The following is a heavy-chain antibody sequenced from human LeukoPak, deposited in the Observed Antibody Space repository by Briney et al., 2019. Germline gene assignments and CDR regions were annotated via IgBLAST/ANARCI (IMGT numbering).Heavy chain of an antibody. J-gene: IGHJ4*02. V-gene: IGHV3-23*01. CDR2: ISGSGGSP. CDR3: AKGGKTIMCPTSCYDY. Sequence: GGSLRLSCAASGFTFSSNGMSWVRQAPGRGLEWVSVISGSGGSPDYTDSVKGRFTISRDNSKNTLYLQINSLRAEDTAVYYCAKGGKTIMCPTSCYDYWGQGTLVTVSS. D-gene: IGHD2-2*01. CDR1: GFTFSSNG.